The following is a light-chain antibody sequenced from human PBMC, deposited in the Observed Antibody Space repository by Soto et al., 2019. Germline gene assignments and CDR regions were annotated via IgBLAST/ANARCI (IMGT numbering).Light chain of an antibody. Sequence: EIVMTQSPATLSLSPGERATLSCRASQTVSSNLAWYQQKPGQAPRLLIHGASTRATGVPARFSGSGSGTEFTLTISSLQSEDFAVYYCQHYHNWPPQYTFGQGTKLQIK. CDR2: GAS. J-gene: IGKJ2*01. CDR3: QHYHNWPPQYT. CDR1: QTVSSN. V-gene: IGKV3-15*01.